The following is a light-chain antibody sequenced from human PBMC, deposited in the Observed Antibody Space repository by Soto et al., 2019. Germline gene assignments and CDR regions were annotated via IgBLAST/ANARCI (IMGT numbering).Light chain of an antibody. J-gene: IGKJ1*01. CDR1: QSISSY. CDR2: AAS. CDR3: QQRLT. Sequence: DIRMTQSPSSLSASVGDRVTITCRASQSISSYLNWYQQKPGKAPKLLIYAASSLQSGVPSRFSGSGSGTDFTLTISSLQPEDFATYYCQQRLTFGQGTKVDIK. V-gene: IGKV1-39*01.